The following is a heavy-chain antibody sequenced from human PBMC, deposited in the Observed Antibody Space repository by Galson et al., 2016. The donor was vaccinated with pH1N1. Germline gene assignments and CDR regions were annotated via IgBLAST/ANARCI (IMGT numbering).Heavy chain of an antibody. D-gene: IGHD2-15*01. CDR3: ATGGNFYNY. CDR2: IKSNGDGGTT. V-gene: IGHV3-15*01. CDR1: GFTFSNAW. J-gene: IGHJ4*02. Sequence: SLRLSCAGSGFTFSNAWMTSVRQAPGKGLEWVGRIKSNGDGGTTDYAAPVRGRFTISRDDSKNTVFLQMNSLEIADTAVYYCATGGNFYNYRGQGTLLTVSS.